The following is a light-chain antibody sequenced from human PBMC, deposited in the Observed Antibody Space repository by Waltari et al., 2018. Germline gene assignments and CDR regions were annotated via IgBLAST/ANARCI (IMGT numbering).Light chain of an antibody. Sequence: DIVMTQSPFSLPVTPGEPASISCRSSQSLLHSNGYNYLDWYLQKPGQSPQLLIYLGSNRASGVPDRFSGSGSGTDFTLKISRVEAEDVGVYYCIQALQTPRTFGQGTKLDLK. CDR2: LGS. J-gene: IGKJ2*02. V-gene: IGKV2-28*01. CDR1: QSLLHSNGYNY. CDR3: IQALQTPRT.